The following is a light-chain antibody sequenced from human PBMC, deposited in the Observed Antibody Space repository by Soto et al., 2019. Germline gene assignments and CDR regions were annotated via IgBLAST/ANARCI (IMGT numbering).Light chain of an antibody. V-gene: IGKV3-15*01. Sequence: EVVMTQSPATLSVSPGERATLSCRASQSVSSNLAWYHQKPGQAPRLLIYGASTSATGIPARFSGSVSGTEFTLTISSLQSEDFAVYYCQQYNNWPPWTFGQGTKVEIK. CDR1: QSVSSN. CDR3: QQYNNWPPWT. J-gene: IGKJ1*01. CDR2: GAS.